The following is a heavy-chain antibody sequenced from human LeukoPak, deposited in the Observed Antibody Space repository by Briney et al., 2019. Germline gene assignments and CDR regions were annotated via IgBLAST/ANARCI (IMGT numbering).Heavy chain of an antibody. CDR1: GDSVSSNSAA. Sequence: SQTLSLTCAISGDSVSSNSAAWNWIRQSPSRGLEWLGRTYYRSKWYNDYAVSVKSRITINPDTSKNQFSLKLSSVTAADTAVYYCARDVGDVLLWFGESYGWFGPWGQGTLVTVSS. CDR2: TYYRSKWYN. CDR3: ARDVGDVLLWFGESYGWFGP. D-gene: IGHD3-10*01. J-gene: IGHJ5*02. V-gene: IGHV6-1*01.